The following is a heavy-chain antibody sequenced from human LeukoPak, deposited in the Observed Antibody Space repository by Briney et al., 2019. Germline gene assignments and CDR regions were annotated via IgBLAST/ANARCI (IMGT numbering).Heavy chain of an antibody. D-gene: IGHD3-10*01. J-gene: IGHJ5*02. CDR1: GGSFSGYY. V-gene: IGHV4-34*01. CDR3: ARRGSMVRGTPGRYIWFDP. CDR2: INHSGST. Sequence: SETLSLTCAVYGGSFSGYYWSWIRQPPGKGLEWIGEINHSGSTNYNPSLKSRVTISVDTSKNQFSLKLSSVTAADTAVYYCARRGSMVRGTPGRYIWFDPWGQGTLVTVSS.